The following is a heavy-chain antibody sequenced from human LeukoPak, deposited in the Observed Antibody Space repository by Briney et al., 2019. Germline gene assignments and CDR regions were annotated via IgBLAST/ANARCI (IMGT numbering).Heavy chain of an antibody. V-gene: IGHV3-21*06. D-gene: IGHD2-15*01. Sequence: PGGSLRLSCAASGFTFSTYTMNWGRQAPAKGLEWVSSVSPTDIYTFYADSVKGRFTISIDNAENSLYFQMNSLRAEDTAVYYCARDFLGESGAGGYWGQGTLVTVSS. J-gene: IGHJ4*02. CDR1: GFTFSTYT. CDR2: VSPTDIYT. CDR3: ARDFLGESGAGGY.